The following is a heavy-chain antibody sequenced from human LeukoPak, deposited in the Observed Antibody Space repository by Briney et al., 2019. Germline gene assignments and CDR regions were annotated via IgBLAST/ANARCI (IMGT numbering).Heavy chain of an antibody. V-gene: IGHV1-18*01. CDR1: GYTFASYA. CDR3: ARDLHNGRFDP. Sequence: GASVKVSCKASGYTFASYAISWVRQAPGQGLEWMGWITTHNGDTNYAQKFQGRVTMTIDTSTATAYMELSSLRSEDTAVYYCARDLHNGRFDPWGQGTLVTVSS. J-gene: IGHJ5*02. D-gene: IGHD1-14*01. CDR2: ITTHNGDT.